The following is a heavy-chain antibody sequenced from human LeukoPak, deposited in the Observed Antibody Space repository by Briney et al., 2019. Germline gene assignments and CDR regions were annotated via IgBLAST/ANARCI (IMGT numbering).Heavy chain of an antibody. V-gene: IGHV1-46*01. Sequence: GASVKVSCKASGYTFTIYYMHWVRQAPGQGLEWMGIINPSGGSTSYAQKFQGRVTMTRDTSTSTVYMELSSLRSEDTAVYYCARGGMATITRGAFDIWGQGTMVTVSS. D-gene: IGHD5-12*01. J-gene: IGHJ3*02. CDR3: ARGGMATITRGAFDI. CDR2: INPSGGST. CDR1: GYTFTIYY.